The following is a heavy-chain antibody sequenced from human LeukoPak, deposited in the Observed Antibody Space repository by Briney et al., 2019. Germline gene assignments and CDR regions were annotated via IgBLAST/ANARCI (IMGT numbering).Heavy chain of an antibody. J-gene: IGHJ6*02. V-gene: IGHV1-24*01. CDR1: GYTLTELS. D-gene: IGHD3/OR15-3a*01. CDR2: FDPEDGET. Sequence: ASVKVSCKVSGYTLTELSMHWVRQAPGKGLEWMGGFDPEDGETIYAQKFQGRVTMTEDTSTDTAYMELSSLRSEDTAVYYCATEHGHYYGMDVWGQGTTVTVSS. CDR3: ATEHGHYYGMDV.